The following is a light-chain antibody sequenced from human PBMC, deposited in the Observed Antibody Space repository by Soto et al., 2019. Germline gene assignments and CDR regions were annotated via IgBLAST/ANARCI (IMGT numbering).Light chain of an antibody. CDR1: QNIKNN. J-gene: IGKJ5*01. V-gene: IGKV3-15*01. CDR3: QQYNNWPLIT. CDR2: GTS. Sequence: ASQNIKNNLAWYQQKPGQGPPLLXFGTSSRATGIPARFSGSGSGTLFTLTITSLQSEDFAVYFCQQYNNWPLITFGQGTRLEIK.